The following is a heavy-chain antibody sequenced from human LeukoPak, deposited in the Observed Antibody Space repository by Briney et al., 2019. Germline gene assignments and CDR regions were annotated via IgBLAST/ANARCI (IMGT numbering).Heavy chain of an antibody. D-gene: IGHD1-7*01. V-gene: IGHV4-34*01. J-gene: IGHJ5*02. CDR2: INHSGST. CDR3: ARVRRYNWNCRANWFDP. CDR1: GGSFSGYY. Sequence: SETLSLTCAVYGGSFSGYYWSWIRQPPGKGLEWIGEINHSGSTNYNPSLKSRVTISVDTSKNQFSLKLSSVTAADTAVYYCARVRRYNWNCRANWFDPWGQGTLVTVSS.